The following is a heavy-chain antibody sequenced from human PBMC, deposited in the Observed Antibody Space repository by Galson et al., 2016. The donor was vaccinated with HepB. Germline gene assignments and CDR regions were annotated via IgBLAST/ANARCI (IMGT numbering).Heavy chain of an antibody. D-gene: IGHD5-12*01. Sequence: SLRLSCAASGLTFRSYWVHWVRQAPGGGLVWVSGISSDGGSTRYADSVKGRVTISRDYAKNTVELQLNSLRAEDTAVYYCAVCKTSAYDYLRGRHKYYGLDVWGQGTTVTVSS. CDR3: AVCKTSAYDYLRGRHKYYGLDV. J-gene: IGHJ6*02. V-gene: IGHV3-74*01. CDR1: GLTFRSYW. CDR2: ISSDGGST.